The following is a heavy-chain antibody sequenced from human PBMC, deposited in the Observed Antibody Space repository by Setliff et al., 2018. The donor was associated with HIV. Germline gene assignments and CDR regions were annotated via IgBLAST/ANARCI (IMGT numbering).Heavy chain of an antibody. Sequence: PSETLSLTCSVSGGSISNFYWSWIRQPPGKGLEWVGHIYSTGDTNYNPSLESRVTMSVDTSKNQVSLKLNSVTAADAAVYYCARVVPEVVYGAYWFDPWGQGTLVTVSS. CDR2: IYSTGDT. D-gene: IGHD4-17*01. J-gene: IGHJ5*02. CDR1: GGSISNFY. CDR3: ARVVPEVVYGAYWFDP. V-gene: IGHV4-4*07.